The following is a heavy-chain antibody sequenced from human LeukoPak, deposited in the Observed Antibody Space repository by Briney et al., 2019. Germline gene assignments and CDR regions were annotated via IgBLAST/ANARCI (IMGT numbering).Heavy chain of an antibody. V-gene: IGHV4-39*07. CDR1: GGSISNINYY. Sequence: SETLSLTCTVSGGSISNINYYWAWIRQPPGTGLEWIGTIYYSGSTYYNSSLKSRVTMSLDTSKNQFSLKLSSVTAADTAVYYCARVWGVAVAGSYYYYGMDVWGQGTTVTVSS. CDR2: IYYSGST. D-gene: IGHD6-19*01. CDR3: ARVWGVAVAGSYYYYGMDV. J-gene: IGHJ6*02.